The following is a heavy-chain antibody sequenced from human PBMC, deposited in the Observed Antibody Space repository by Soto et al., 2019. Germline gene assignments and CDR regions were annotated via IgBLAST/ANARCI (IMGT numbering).Heavy chain of an antibody. D-gene: IGHD6-6*01. V-gene: IGHV4-31*03. CDR3: ARGSSIAGLYYGMDV. Sequence: QVQLQESGPGLVKPSQTLSLTCTVSGGSISSGGYYWTWIRQHPGKGLEWIGYNYYSGITYYNPSLKSRVTISLDPSKNQFSLKLSSVTAAATAVYYCARGSSIAGLYYGMDVWGQGTTVTVSS. J-gene: IGHJ6*02. CDR1: GGSISSGGYY. CDR2: NYYSGIT.